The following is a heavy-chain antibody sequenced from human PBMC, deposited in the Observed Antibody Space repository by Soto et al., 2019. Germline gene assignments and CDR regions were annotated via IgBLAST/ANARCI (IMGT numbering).Heavy chain of an antibody. CDR3: ARPVNYYYYYMDV. J-gene: IGHJ6*03. Sequence: SETLSLTCTVSGGSISSSTSYWGWIRQPPGKGLEWIGSINYSGSTYYSPSLKSRVTISADTSKNQFSLKLSSVTAADTAVYYCARPVNYYYYYMDVWGKGTMVTVPS. CDR1: GGSISSSTSY. CDR2: INYSGST. V-gene: IGHV4-39*01.